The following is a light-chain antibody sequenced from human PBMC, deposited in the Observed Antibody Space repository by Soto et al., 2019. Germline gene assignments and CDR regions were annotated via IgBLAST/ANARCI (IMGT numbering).Light chain of an antibody. Sequence: EIVLTQSPATLSLSPGERATLSCRASQSVSSYLAWYQQKPGQAPRLLINDASNRATGIPARFSGSGSGTDFTLTISSLEPEDFAVYQCQQRSNWLFTFGPGTKVDIK. CDR1: QSVSSY. V-gene: IGKV3-11*01. CDR2: DAS. CDR3: QQRSNWLFT. J-gene: IGKJ3*01.